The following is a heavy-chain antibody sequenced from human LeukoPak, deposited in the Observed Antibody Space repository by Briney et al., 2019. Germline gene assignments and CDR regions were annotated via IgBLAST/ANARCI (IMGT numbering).Heavy chain of an antibody. J-gene: IGHJ4*02. CDR3: ARYINREFDF. CDR2: MYHSGST. V-gene: IGHV4-59*01. Sequence: SETLSLTCTVSGGSISSYFWSWIRQPPGKGLQWIGYMYHSGSTYYNPSLKSRVTISIDTSKNQFSLKLTSVTAADTAVYYCARYINREFDFWGQGTLVTVSS. CDR1: GGSISSYF. D-gene: IGHD3-10*01.